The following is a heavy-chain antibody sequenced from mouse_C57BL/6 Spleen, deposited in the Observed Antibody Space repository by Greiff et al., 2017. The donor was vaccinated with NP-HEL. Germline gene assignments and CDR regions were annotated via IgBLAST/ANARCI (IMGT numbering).Heavy chain of an antibody. CDR3: AREDYGSSYWYFDV. D-gene: IGHD1-1*01. J-gene: IGHJ1*03. CDR1: GYTFTSYW. V-gene: IGHV1-61*01. CDR2: IYPSDSET. Sequence: QVQLQQPGAELVRPGSSVKLSCKASGYTFTSYWMDWVKQRPGQGLEWIGNIYPSDSETHYNQKFKDKATLTVDKSSSTAYMQLSSLTSEDSAVYYCAREDYGSSYWYFDVWGTGTTVTVSS.